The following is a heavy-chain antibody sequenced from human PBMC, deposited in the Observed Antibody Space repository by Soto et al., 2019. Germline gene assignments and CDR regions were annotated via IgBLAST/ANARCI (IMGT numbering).Heavy chain of an antibody. CDR1: RSSISIVGHD. D-gene: IGHD4-17*01. V-gene: IGHV4-31*03. J-gene: IGHJ5*02. Sequence: SETPSLNLTVPRSSISIVGHDCRWIRQHPGKGLEWIGYIYYSGSTYYNPSLKSRVTISVDTSKNQFSLKLSSVTAADTAVYYCARVGLRKINWFDPWGQGTLVT. CDR2: IYYSGST. CDR3: ARVGLRKINWFDP.